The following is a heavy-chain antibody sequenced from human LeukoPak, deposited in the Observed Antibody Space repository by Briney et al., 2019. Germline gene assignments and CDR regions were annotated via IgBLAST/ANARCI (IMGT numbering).Heavy chain of an antibody. Sequence: GGSLRLSCSASGFTLSNYPMGWVRQAPVKGLEWLSAIGEEKSGSWTKSADSVKGRFTISRDNSENTLYLQMDSLTVEDTAVYYCAKDPWGIGPAFEIWGQGTMVTVSS. D-gene: IGHD3-16*01. J-gene: IGHJ3*02. V-gene: IGHV3-23*01. CDR1: GFTLSNYP. CDR2: IGEEKSGSWT. CDR3: AKDPWGIGPAFEI.